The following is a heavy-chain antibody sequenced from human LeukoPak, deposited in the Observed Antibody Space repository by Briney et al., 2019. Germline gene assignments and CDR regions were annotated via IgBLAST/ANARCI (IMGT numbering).Heavy chain of an antibody. CDR1: GFTFDDYA. V-gene: IGHV3-43*02. CDR3: ARDHSSSWYGSWLY. D-gene: IGHD6-13*01. Sequence: GGSLRLSCAASGFTFDDYAMHWVRQAPGKGLEWVSLISGDAGTTNYADSVKGRFTISRDNAKNSLYLQMNSLRAEDTAVYYCARDHSSSWYGSWLYWGQGTLVTVSS. J-gene: IGHJ4*02. CDR2: ISGDAGTT.